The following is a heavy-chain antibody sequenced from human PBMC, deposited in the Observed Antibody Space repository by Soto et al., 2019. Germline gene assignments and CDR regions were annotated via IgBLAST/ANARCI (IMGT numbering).Heavy chain of an antibody. J-gene: IGHJ4*02. CDR2: IRNSGGGT. CDR1: GFTFGGRA. Sequence: GESLKISCVVSGFTFGGRAMSWVRQPPGKGLEWVSMIRNSGGGTYYAESVKGRFTVSRDNSKNTLYLQMNSLRVEDTAVYYCATSKGGVSNGPTTYWGQGTLVTVSS. CDR3: ATSKGGVSNGPTTY. D-gene: IGHD1-26*01. V-gene: IGHV3-23*01.